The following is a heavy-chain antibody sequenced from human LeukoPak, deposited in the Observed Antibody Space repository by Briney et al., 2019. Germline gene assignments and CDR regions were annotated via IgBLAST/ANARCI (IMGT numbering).Heavy chain of an antibody. V-gene: IGHV3-30*04. CDR3: ARDALVQSPTFDY. CDR2: ISYDGSNK. CDR1: GSTFSSYA. D-gene: IGHD6-13*01. Sequence: GGSLRLSCAASGSTFSSYAMHWVRQAPGKGLEWVAVISYDGSNKYYADSVKGRFTISRDNSKNTLYLQMNSLRAEDTAVYYCARDALVQSPTFDYWGQETLVTVSS. J-gene: IGHJ4*02.